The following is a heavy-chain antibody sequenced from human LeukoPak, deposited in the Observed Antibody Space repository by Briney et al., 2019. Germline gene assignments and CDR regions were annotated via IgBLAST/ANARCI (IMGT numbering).Heavy chain of an antibody. CDR3: ARSSAAHSYYYYYMDV. J-gene: IGHJ6*03. V-gene: IGHV4-59*01. CDR1: GGSFSGYY. D-gene: IGHD6-6*01. Sequence: SETLSLTCAVYGGSFSGYYWSWIRQPPGKGLEWIGYIYYSGSTNYNPSLKSRVTISVDTSKNQFSLKLSSVTAADTAVYYCARSSAAHSYYYYYMDVWGKGTTVTVSS. CDR2: IYYSGST.